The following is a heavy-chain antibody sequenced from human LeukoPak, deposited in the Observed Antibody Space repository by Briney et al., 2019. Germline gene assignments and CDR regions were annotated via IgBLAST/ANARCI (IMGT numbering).Heavy chain of an antibody. CDR1: GFTVSSNY. Sequence: GGSLRLSCAASGFTVSSNYMSWVRQAPGKGLEWVSVIYSGGSTYYADSVKGRFTISRDNSKNTLYLQMNSLRAEDTAVYYCAKVRYFDWSGDYFDYWGQGTLVTVSS. CDR2: IYSGGST. V-gene: IGHV3-53*01. CDR3: AKVRYFDWSGDYFDY. D-gene: IGHD3-9*01. J-gene: IGHJ4*02.